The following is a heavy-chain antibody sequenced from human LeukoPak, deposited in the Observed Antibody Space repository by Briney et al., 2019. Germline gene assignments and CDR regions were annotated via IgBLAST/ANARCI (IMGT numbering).Heavy chain of an antibody. V-gene: IGHV1-46*01. CDR1: GYSLTSHF. D-gene: IGHD3-9*01. CDR3: AREPPATGYYDY. Sequence: ASVKVSCKASGYSLTSHFMHWVRQAPAQGREWVGVINPSGDGTSYTQKVQARDTITRDMSTSTVFMELTSLRSEDTAVYFCAREPPATGYYDYWGQGTLVTVSS. CDR2: INPSGDGT. J-gene: IGHJ4*02.